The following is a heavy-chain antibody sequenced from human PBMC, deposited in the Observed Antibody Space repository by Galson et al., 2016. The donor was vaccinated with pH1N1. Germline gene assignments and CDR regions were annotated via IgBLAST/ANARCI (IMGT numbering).Heavy chain of an antibody. V-gene: IGHV3-11*01. D-gene: IGHD3-10*01. CDR3: ARDHFGWAFDV. J-gene: IGHJ3*01. CDR2: ISGSDTTI. CDR1: GFPLSHYY. Sequence: LRLSCAAPGFPLSHYYMGWIRQAPGKGLEWISYISGSDTTIFYADSVRGRFTISRDNAQNSLYLHMNSLRAEDTAVYYCARDHFGWAFDVWGQGTMVTVSP.